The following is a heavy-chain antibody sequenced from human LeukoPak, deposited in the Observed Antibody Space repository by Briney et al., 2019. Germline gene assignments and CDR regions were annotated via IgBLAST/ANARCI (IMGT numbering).Heavy chain of an antibody. CDR1: GFTFSSYA. V-gene: IGHV3-23*01. CDR3: AKDLSLGLVADFDY. Sequence: GGSLRLSCAASGFTFSSYAMSWVRQAPGKGLEWVSAISGSGGSTYYADSVKGRFTISIDNSKNTLYLQMNSLRAKDTAVYYCAKDLSLGLVADFDYWGQGTLVTVSS. D-gene: IGHD2-21*01. J-gene: IGHJ4*02. CDR2: ISGSGGST.